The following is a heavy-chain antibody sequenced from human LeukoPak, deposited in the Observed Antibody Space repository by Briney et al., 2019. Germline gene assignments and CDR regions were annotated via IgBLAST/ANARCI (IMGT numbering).Heavy chain of an antibody. CDR3: ARAAYSNSPDY. J-gene: IGHJ4*02. CDR1: GFTFSTYW. D-gene: IGHD6-6*01. Sequence: PGGSLPVSCSASGFTFSTYWMVWVRQAPGKGLLWVSHIDSGGSRTGAADPVKGRFTMSRDNAKNTLYLQMNSLRAEDTAVYFCARAAYSNSPDYWGQGTLVTVSS. CDR2: IDSGGSRT. V-gene: IGHV3-74*01.